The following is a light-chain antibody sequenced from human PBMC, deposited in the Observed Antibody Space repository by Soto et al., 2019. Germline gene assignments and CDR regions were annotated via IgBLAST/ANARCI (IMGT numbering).Light chain of an antibody. CDR2: AVS. Sequence: DIQMTQSPSSLSASVGDRVTITCRASQSINSSLNWYQQKPGKAPKLLIYAVSSLESGVLSRFSGSASGTDVTLPISILQPEDFATYYCHQSYRYPPYTFGQGTKLEIK. CDR3: HQSYRYPPYT. CDR1: QSINSS. J-gene: IGKJ2*01. V-gene: IGKV1-39*01.